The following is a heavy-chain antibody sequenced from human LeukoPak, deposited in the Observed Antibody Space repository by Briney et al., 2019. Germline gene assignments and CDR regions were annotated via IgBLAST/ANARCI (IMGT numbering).Heavy chain of an antibody. V-gene: IGHV3-30*18. CDR1: GFTFSNYG. J-gene: IGHJ4*02. D-gene: IGHD3-9*01. CDR3: AKSCLDTYYDTLTGSDY. Sequence: PGGSLRLSCAASGFTFSNYGMHWVRQAPGKGLECVAIISYDGSNKYYADSVKGRFTISRDNSKNTLYLQMNSLRAEDTAVYYCAKSCLDTYYDTLTGSDYWGQGTLVTVSS. CDR2: ISYDGSNK.